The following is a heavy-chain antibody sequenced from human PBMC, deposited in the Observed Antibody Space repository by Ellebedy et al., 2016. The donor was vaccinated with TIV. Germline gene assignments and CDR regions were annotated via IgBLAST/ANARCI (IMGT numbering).Heavy chain of an antibody. CDR1: GASISSYY. Sequence: SETLSLTCTVSGASISSYYWSWIRQPPGKGLEWIGYIHYSGSTNHNPSLRSRVTMPLDTSRNQFSLKLTSVTAADTAVYYCARSWGYGNDYWGQGTLVTVPS. V-gene: IGHV4-59*01. D-gene: IGHD5-12*01. CDR3: ARSWGYGNDY. CDR2: IHYSGST. J-gene: IGHJ4*02.